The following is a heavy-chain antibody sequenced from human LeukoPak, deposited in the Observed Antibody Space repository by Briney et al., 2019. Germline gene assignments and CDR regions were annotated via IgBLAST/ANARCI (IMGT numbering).Heavy chain of an antibody. CDR3: AIWASDNY. CDR2: MDPSGTQK. Sequence: GGSLRLSCVVSGFTFNRSWMNWVRQAPGKGLGWVANMDPSGTQKRYVDSVTGRFTISKDNPGTSLYLEMNSLRADDTAIYYCAIWASDNYWGQGTLVTVSS. J-gene: IGHJ4*02. D-gene: IGHD3-16*01. V-gene: IGHV3-7*01. CDR1: GFTFNRSW.